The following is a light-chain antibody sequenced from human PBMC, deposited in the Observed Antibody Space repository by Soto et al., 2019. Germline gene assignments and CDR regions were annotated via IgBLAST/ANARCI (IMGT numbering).Light chain of an antibody. CDR2: ATS. V-gene: IGKV3-15*01. Sequence: EIVMTQYPATLSVSPGERATLSCRASQSVSSRLAWYQQNRGQPPRLLIYATSTRATGIPARFSGSGSGTEFTLTISGLQSEDFAVYYCQQYVNWPYTFGQGTKLEI. CDR1: QSVSSR. CDR3: QQYVNWPYT. J-gene: IGKJ2*01.